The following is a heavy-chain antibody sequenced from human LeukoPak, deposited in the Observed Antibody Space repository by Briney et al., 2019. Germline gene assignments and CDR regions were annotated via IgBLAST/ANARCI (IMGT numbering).Heavy chain of an antibody. CDR1: GYTSANYA. CDR2: IDADTGNP. Sequence: ASVKVSCKASGYTSANYAINWVRQAPGQGLKWMGWIDADTGNPTYVQAFTGRFVFSLDTSVGTAYLQITGLKAEDTAVYYCAMNTWDYWGQGTLVTVSS. V-gene: IGHV7-4-1*02. J-gene: IGHJ4*02. D-gene: IGHD2/OR15-2a*01. CDR3: AMNTWDY.